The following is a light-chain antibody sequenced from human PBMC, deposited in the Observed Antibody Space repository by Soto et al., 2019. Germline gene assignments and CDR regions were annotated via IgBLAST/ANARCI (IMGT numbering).Light chain of an antibody. CDR2: DAS. V-gene: IGKV3-11*01. Sequence: EIVLTQSPATLSLPPGERATLSCRASQSVSTFLAWYQHKPGQAPRLLIYDASNRATGIPDRFRGSGSGTDFTLTISSLEPEDFALYYCQQGTDWPPGTFGQGTKVDIK. J-gene: IGKJ1*01. CDR1: QSVSTF. CDR3: QQGTDWPPGT.